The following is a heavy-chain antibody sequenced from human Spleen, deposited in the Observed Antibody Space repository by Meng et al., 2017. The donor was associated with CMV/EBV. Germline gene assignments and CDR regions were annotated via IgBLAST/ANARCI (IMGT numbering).Heavy chain of an antibody. D-gene: IGHD3-10*01. CDR3: AREGRSYYGSGSYYTN. V-gene: IGHV3-23*01. CDR2: ISGSGGST. CDR1: GFTFSSYA. J-gene: IGHJ4*02. Sequence: GESLKISCAASGFTFSSYAMSWVRQAPGKGLEWVSAISGSGGSTYYADSVKGRFTISRDNSKNTLYLQMNSLRAEDTAVYYCAREGRSYYGSGSYYTNWGQGTLVTVSS.